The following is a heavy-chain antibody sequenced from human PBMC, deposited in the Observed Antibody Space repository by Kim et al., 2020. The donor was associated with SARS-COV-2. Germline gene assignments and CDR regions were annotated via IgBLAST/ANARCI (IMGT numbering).Heavy chain of an antibody. J-gene: IGHJ5*02. D-gene: IGHD3-10*01. CDR3: ARDQHSLLWFGEDPFDP. V-gene: IGHV1-3*01. CDR1: GYTFTSYA. CDR2: INAGNGNT. Sequence: ASVKVSCKASGYTFTSYAMHWVRQAPGQRLEWMGWINAGNGNTKYSQKFQGRVTITRDTSASTAYMELSSLRSEDTAVYYCARDQHSLLWFGEDPFDPWGQGTLVTVSS.